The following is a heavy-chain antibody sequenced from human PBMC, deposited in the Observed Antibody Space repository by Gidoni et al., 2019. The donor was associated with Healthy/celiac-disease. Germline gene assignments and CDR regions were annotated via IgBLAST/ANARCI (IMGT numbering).Heavy chain of an antibody. D-gene: IGHD2-21*02. V-gene: IGHV4-39*01. CDR2: IYYSGST. CDR1: GGSISSRSYS. CDR3: ARIASGDYYFDY. J-gene: IGHJ4*02. Sequence: QLQLQESGPGLVTPSETLSLTCTVSGGSISSRSYSWGWIRQPPGKGLEWIGSIYYSGSTYYNPSLKSRVTISVDTSKNQFSLKLSSVTAAATAVYYCARIASGDYYFDYWGQGTLVTVSS.